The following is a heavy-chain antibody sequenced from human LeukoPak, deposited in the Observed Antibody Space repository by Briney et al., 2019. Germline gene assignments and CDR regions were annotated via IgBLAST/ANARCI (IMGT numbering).Heavy chain of an antibody. V-gene: IGHV3-11*04. Sequence: PGGSLRLSCAASGFTFSDNYMSWIRQAPGKGLEWVSYISSSGSIYYADSVKGRFTISRDNAKNSLYLQMNSLGAEDTAVYYCARDWRDSSGKFPNVAFDIWGQGTMVTVSS. CDR3: ARDWRDSSGKFPNVAFDI. CDR1: GFTFSDNY. D-gene: IGHD3-22*01. J-gene: IGHJ3*02. CDR2: ISSSGSI.